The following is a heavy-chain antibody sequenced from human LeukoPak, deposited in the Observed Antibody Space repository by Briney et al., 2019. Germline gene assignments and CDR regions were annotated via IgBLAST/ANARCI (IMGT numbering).Heavy chain of an antibody. V-gene: IGHV4-34*01. J-gene: IGHJ3*02. Sequence: PSETLSLTCAVYGGSFSGYYWSWIRQPPGKGLEWTGEINHSGSTNYNPSLKSRVTISVDTSKNQFSLKLSSVTAADTAVYYCATLKADDAFDIWGQGTMVTVSS. CDR1: GGSFSGYY. CDR2: INHSGST. CDR3: ATLKADDAFDI. D-gene: IGHD2-8*01.